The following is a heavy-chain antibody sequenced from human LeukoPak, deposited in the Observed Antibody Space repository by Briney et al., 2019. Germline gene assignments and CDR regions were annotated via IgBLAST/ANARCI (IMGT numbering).Heavy chain of an antibody. D-gene: IGHD2-2*01. J-gene: IGHJ3*02. CDR1: GFTFSSYW. Sequence: GGSLRLSCAASGFTFSSYWMSWVRQTPGKGLDWVANIKQDGSDKYYVDSVKGRFTISRDNAKNSLYLQMSGLRAEDTAVYYCARDYCSSTSCHDVFDIWGQGTMVTVSS. V-gene: IGHV3-7*01. CDR3: ARDYCSSTSCHDVFDI. CDR2: IKQDGSDK.